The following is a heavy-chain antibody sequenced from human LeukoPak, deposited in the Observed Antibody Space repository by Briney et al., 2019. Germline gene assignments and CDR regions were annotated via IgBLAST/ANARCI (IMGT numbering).Heavy chain of an antibody. CDR1: GFTFSSYA. D-gene: IGHD3-16*01. Sequence: PGGSLRLSCAASGFTFSSYAMSWVRQPPGKGLEWIGEINHSGSTSYNPSLKSRVTISVDTSKNQFSLKLNSVTAADTALYYCARQYYGYSGGGLDYWGQGTLVTVSS. CDR3: ARQYYGYSGGGLDY. J-gene: IGHJ4*02. CDR2: INHSGST. V-gene: IGHV4-34*01.